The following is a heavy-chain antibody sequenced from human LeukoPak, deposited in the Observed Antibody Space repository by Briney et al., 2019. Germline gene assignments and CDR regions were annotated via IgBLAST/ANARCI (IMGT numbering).Heavy chain of an antibody. V-gene: IGHV5-51*01. J-gene: IGHJ2*01. CDR1: GYSFTSYW. Sequence: GESLKISCKGSGYSFTSYWIGWVRHMPGKGLEWMGIIYPGDSDTRYSPSFQGQVTISADKSISTAYLQWSSLKASDTALYYCARYQGLISRETYFDLWGRGTLVTVSS. D-gene: IGHD6-25*01. CDR2: IYPGDSDT. CDR3: ARYQGLISRETYFDL.